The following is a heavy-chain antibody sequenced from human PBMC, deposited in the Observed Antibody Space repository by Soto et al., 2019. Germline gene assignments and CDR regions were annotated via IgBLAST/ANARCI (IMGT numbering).Heavy chain of an antibody. J-gene: IGHJ6*02. CDR2: INPNSGDT. D-gene: IGHD1-26*01. Sequence: QVQLVQSGTEVKRPGDSVKVSCKASGYTFTGYYVHWVRQAPGQGLEWMGWINPNSGDTYLAQRFQGRVTMNRETSIVTAYMELRGLTSDDTAEYYCAKGEAIVAAGTRVYLYNAMDVWGQGTTVTVSS. V-gene: IGHV1-2*02. CDR1: GYTFTGYY. CDR3: AKGEAIVAAGTRVYLYNAMDV.